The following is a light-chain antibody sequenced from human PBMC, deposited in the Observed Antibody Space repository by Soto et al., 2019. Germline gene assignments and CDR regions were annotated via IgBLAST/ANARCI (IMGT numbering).Light chain of an antibody. CDR3: QQSYNFPLI. V-gene: IGKV1-33*01. CDR1: QYIRSY. CDR2: GAS. Sequence: IQMTQSPSSLSASVVDRCTITCRATQYIRSYLNWYQQKPGKAPKLLIYGASSLERGVPARFSGSGSGTDFTLTISSLQPEDFATYYCQQSYNFPLIFGQGTRLE. J-gene: IGKJ5*01.